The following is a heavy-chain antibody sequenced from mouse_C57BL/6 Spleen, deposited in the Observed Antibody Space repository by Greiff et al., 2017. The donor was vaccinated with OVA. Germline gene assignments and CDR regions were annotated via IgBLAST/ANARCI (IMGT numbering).Heavy chain of an antibody. CDR1: GYTFTSYW. J-gene: IGHJ1*03. CDR2: IDPSDSET. Sequence: VQLQQPGAELVRPGSSVKLSCKASGYTFTSYWMHWVKQRPIQGLEWIGNIDPSDSETHYNQKFKDKATLTVDKSSSTAYMQLSSLTSEDSAVHYCARSTDYGSSPWYFDVWGTGTTVTVSS. D-gene: IGHD1-1*01. V-gene: IGHV1-52*01. CDR3: ARSTDYGSSPWYFDV.